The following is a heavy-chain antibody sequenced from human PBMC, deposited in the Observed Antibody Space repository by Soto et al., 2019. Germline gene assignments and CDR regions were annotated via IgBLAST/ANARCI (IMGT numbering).Heavy chain of an antibody. CDR3: ATSTIDISNWQQYFYAMDF. V-gene: IGHV1-3*01. CDR1: EDTFTRYV. CDR2: INAGNGNT. J-gene: IGHJ6*02. D-gene: IGHD6-13*01. Sequence: SVKVSCKASEDTFTRYVIHWVRQAPGQRLEWMGWINAGNGNTKYSQNFQGRVTITRDASASTAYMELSSLRSQDTAVYYWATSTIDISNWQQYFYAMDFWGQGYTVTVSS.